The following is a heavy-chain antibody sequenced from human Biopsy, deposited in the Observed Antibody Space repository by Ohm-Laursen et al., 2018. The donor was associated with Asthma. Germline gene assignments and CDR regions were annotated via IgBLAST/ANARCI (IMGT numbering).Heavy chain of an antibody. CDR3: AGTFHFWSPYHAEHFHL. J-gene: IGHJ1*01. Sequence: GSLRLSCAASGFTFGDYWMSWVRQAPGKGLEWVANIRHYGSEKNHVDSLKGRFTISRDNAKNSLYLQMNSLRAEDTAVYYCAGTFHFWSPYHAEHFHLWGQGTLVTVSS. D-gene: IGHD3-3*02. CDR2: IRHYGSEK. V-gene: IGHV3-7*01. CDR1: GFTFGDYW.